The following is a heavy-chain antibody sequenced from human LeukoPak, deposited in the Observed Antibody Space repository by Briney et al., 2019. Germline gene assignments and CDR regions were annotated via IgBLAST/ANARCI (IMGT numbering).Heavy chain of an antibody. V-gene: IGHV3-33*01. Sequence: GGSLRLSCAASGFSFDTHVMHWVRQAPGKGLEWVAVIWYDGSKKYYADSVKGRFTISRDNSKKSVFLQMNSLRAEDTALYYCARDVFADSSGGSFDFWGQGTLVTVSS. CDR3: ARDVFADSSGGSFDF. CDR1: GFSFDTHV. J-gene: IGHJ4*02. CDR2: IWYDGSKK. D-gene: IGHD3-16*01.